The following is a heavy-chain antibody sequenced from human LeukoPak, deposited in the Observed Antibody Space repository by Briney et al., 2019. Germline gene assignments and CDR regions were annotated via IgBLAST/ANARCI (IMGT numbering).Heavy chain of an antibody. J-gene: IGHJ3*01. D-gene: IGHD3-22*01. CDR1: GNSFNTYW. V-gene: IGHV5-51*01. CDR3: AREYYYDSSGYDAFDL. Sequence: GESLKISCKGSGNSFNTYWIGWVRQMPGKGLEWMGIIYPDDFDTRYSPSFQGQVTISADKSISTAYLQWSSLKASDTAMYYCAREYYYDSSGYDAFDLWGQGTMVTVSS. CDR2: IYPDDFDT.